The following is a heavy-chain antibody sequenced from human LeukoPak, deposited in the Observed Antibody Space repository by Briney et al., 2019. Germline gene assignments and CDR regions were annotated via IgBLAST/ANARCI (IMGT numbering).Heavy chain of an antibody. CDR2: ISSSGSTI. Sequence: GGSLRLSCAASGFTFSSYEMNWVRQAPGKGLEWVSYISSSGSTIYYADSVKGRFTISRDNAKNSLYLHTNSLRAEDTAVYYCARPLLGISTLDAFDIWGQGTMVTVSS. D-gene: IGHD7-27*01. V-gene: IGHV3-48*03. J-gene: IGHJ3*02. CDR3: ARPLLGISTLDAFDI. CDR1: GFTFSSYE.